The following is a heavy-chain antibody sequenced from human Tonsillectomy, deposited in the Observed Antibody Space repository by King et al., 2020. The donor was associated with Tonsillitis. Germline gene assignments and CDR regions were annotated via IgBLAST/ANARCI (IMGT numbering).Heavy chain of an antibody. Sequence: VQLVESGGGLVQPGGSLRLSCAASGFTVSSNYMSWVRQAPGKGLEWVSVIYSGCSTYYADSVKGRFTISRDNSKNTTYLQMNSLRAADTAVYYCARDRVGGIFDIWGQGTMVTVSS. CDR3: ARDRVGGIFDI. CDR1: GFTVSSNY. V-gene: IGHV3-66*01. CDR2: IYSGCST. D-gene: IGHD3-10*01. J-gene: IGHJ3*02.